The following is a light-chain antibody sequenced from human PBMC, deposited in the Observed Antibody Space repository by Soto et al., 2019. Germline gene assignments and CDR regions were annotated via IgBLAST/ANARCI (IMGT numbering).Light chain of an antibody. CDR3: QQDNNWPPT. CDR2: GAS. Sequence: EIVMTQSPATLSVSPGERATLSCRASQSVSSNLSWYQQKPGQAPRLLIYGASTRATGIPARFSGSGSGKEFTLTISSLQSEDFAVYYCQQDNNWPPTFGQGTKVEIK. CDR1: QSVSSN. V-gene: IGKV3-15*01. J-gene: IGKJ1*01.